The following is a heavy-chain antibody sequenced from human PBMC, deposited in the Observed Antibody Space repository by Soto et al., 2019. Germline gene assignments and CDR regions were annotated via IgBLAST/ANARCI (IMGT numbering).Heavy chain of an antibody. CDR3: ARHGRYGSGSYSPVWYFDL. V-gene: IGHV4-39*01. CDR2: IYYSGST. J-gene: IGHJ2*01. Sequence: SATLSLTCTVSGGSISSSSYYWGWIRQPPGKGLEWIGSIYYSGSTYYNPSLKSRVTISVDTSKNQFSLKLSSVAAADTAVSYCARHGRYGSGSYSPVWYFDLWGRGTLVTVSS. CDR1: GGSISSSSYY. D-gene: IGHD3-10*01.